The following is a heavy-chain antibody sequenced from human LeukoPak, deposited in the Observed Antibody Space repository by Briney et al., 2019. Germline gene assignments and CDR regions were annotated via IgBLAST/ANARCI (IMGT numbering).Heavy chain of an antibody. CDR1: GGSISSSSYY. V-gene: IGHV4-39*07. CDR2: IYYSGST. J-gene: IGHJ3*02. D-gene: IGHD3-3*01. CDR3: ARARITIFGVALMGAFDI. Sequence: SETLSLTCTVSGGSISSSSYYWGWIRQPPGKGLEWIGSIYYSGSTYYNPSLKSRVTISVDTSKNQFSLKLSSVTAADTAVYYCARARITIFGVALMGAFDIWGQGTMVTVSS.